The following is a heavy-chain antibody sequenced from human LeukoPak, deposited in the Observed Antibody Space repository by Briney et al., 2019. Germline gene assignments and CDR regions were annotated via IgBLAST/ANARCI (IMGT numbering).Heavy chain of an antibody. CDR1: GFTFSSYS. CDR2: ISSSSSYI. Sequence: PGGSLRLSCAASGFTFSSYSMNWVRQAPGKGLEWVSSISSSSSYIYYADSVKGRFTISRDNAKNSLYLQMNSLRAEDTAVYYRARDWGDPGIAVLGDYWGQGTLVTVSS. CDR3: ARDWGDPGIAVLGDY. J-gene: IGHJ4*02. D-gene: IGHD6-19*01. V-gene: IGHV3-21*01.